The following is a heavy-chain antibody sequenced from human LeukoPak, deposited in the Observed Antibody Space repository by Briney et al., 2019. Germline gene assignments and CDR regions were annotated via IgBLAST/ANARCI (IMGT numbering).Heavy chain of an antibody. CDR3: MYSGNYRFDY. Sequence: QPGGSLRLSCAASGFTFSSHWMHWVRQVPGKGLMWVSRINANGGSTSYADSVKGRFTISRGNAKNTLYLQMNTLRPEDAAVYYCMYSGNYRFDYWGQGTLVTVSS. CDR2: INANGGST. CDR1: GFTFSSHW. D-gene: IGHD1-26*01. V-gene: IGHV3-74*01. J-gene: IGHJ4*02.